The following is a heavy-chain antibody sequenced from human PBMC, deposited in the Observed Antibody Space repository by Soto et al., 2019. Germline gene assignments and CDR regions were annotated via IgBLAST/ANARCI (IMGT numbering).Heavy chain of an antibody. J-gene: IGHJ4*02. CDR1: GGAINDRY. V-gene: IGHV4-59*11. CDR2: IYYNGNT. D-gene: IGHD3-9*01. CDR3: ERVRTGYFDY. Sequence: SETLSLTCTLSGGAINDRYWSFIRQPPGKGLEWIGYIYYNGNTNYNPSLESRVTISVDRSRNQFSLRLTSLTAADTAVYYCERVRTGYFDYWGRGALVTVSS.